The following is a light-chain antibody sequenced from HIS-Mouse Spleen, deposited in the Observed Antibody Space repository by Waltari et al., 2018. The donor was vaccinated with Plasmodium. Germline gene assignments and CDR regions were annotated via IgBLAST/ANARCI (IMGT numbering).Light chain of an antibody. Sequence: SYELTQPPSVSVSPGQTARITCSGDALPKKYASWYQQKSGQAPVLVIYEDSKRPSGISERFSGSSSGTMATLTISGAQVEDEADYYCYSTDSSGNHRVFGGGTKLTVL. CDR1: ALPKKY. J-gene: IGLJ3*02. V-gene: IGLV3-10*01. CDR3: YSTDSSGNHRV. CDR2: EDS.